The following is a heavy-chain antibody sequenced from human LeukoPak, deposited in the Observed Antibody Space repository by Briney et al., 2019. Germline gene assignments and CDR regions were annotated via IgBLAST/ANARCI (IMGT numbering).Heavy chain of an antibody. V-gene: IGHV3-30-3*01. J-gene: IGHJ4*02. CDR1: GFTFSSYA. CDR2: ILYDGSNK. D-gene: IGHD3-22*01. Sequence: NPGGSLRLSCAASGFTFSSYAMHWVRQAPGKGLEWVAVILYDGSNKYYADSVKGRFTISRDNSKNTLYLQMNSLRAEDTAVYYCARDLGYYYDSTPRDYWGQGTLVTVSS. CDR3: ARDLGYYYDSTPRDY.